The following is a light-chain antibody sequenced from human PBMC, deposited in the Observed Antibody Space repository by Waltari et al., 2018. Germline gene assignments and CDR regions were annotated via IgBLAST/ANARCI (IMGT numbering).Light chain of an antibody. CDR1: QSVLYSSNNKNY. Sequence: DIVMTQSPDSLAVSLGERATINCKSSQSVLYSSNNKNYLTWYQKKPGQPPKLLIYWASTRESGVPDRFSGSGSGTEFTLTISRLQAEDVAVYYCQQYYNTPFTFGPGTKVDVK. CDR3: QQYYNTPFT. V-gene: IGKV4-1*01. CDR2: WAS. J-gene: IGKJ3*01.